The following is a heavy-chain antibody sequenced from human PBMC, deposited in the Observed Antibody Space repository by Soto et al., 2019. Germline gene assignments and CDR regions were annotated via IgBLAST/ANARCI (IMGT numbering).Heavy chain of an antibody. CDR2: INAGNGNT. CDR3: ARDRYYYDSRGFDY. V-gene: IGHV1-3*01. D-gene: IGHD3-22*01. CDR1: GYTFTSYA. Sequence: QVQLVQSGAEVKKPGASVKVSCKASGYTFTSYAMHWVRQAPGQRLEWMGWINAGNGNTKYSQKFQGRVTITRDTSASTASMELSSLRSEDTAVYYCARDRYYYDSRGFDYWGQGTLVTVSS. J-gene: IGHJ4*02.